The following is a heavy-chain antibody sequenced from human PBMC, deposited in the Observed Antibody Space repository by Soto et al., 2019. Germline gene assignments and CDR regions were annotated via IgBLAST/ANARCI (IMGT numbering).Heavy chain of an antibody. Sequence: GSLRLSCAASGFTFSSYSMNWVRQAPGKGLEWVSSISSSSSYIYYADSVKGRFTISRDNAKNSLYLQMNSLRAEDTAVYYCARAPSIAAAVFDPWGPGTLVTVS. V-gene: IGHV3-21*01. CDR1: GFTFSSYS. D-gene: IGHD6-13*01. CDR2: ISSSSSYI. J-gene: IGHJ5*02. CDR3: ARAPSIAAAVFDP.